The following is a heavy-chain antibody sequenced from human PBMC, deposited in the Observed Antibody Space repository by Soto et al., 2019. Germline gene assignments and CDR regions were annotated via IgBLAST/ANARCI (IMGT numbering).Heavy chain of an antibody. Sequence: QVQLEQSGAELKKPGSSVKVSCEASGGSFMSYSFTWVRQAPGQGLEWMGRIIPIQNKANYALKFPDRVTITADRSTRTVYMELRSLRPEDTAVYYCAKSLLFVDHAYMDVWGKGTTVTVSS. CDR3: AKSLLFVDHAYMDV. CDR1: GGSFMSYS. D-gene: IGHD2-21*01. V-gene: IGHV1-69*02. CDR2: IIPIQNKA. J-gene: IGHJ6*03.